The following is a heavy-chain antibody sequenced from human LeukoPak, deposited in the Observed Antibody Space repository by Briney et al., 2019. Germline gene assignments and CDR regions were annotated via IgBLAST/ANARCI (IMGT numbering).Heavy chain of an antibody. Sequence: PSETLSLTCTVSGGSVSSTEFYWGWIRQPPGKGLQWIGNIYYTGSTYYNPSLNSRVAMSVDTSQNQFSLKMASVTAADTAVYYCARLSKGRYFDYTFDNWGQGILVTVSS. CDR2: IYYTGST. J-gene: IGHJ4*02. CDR1: GGSVSSTEFY. D-gene: IGHD3-9*01. CDR3: ARLSKGRYFDYTFDN. V-gene: IGHV4-39*01.